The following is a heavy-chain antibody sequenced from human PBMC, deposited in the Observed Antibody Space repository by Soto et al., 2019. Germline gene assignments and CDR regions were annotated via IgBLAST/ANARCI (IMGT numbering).Heavy chain of an antibody. V-gene: IGHV3-21*01. CDR2: SSSSSSYI. D-gene: IGHD3-22*01. J-gene: IGHJ4*02. Sequence: EVQLVESGGGLVKPGGSLRLSCAASGFTFSSYSMNWVRQAPGKGLEWVSSSSSSSSYIYYPDSVKGRFTISRDNAQNSLYLQMNSLRAEDTAVYYCARSPYYYDSSRYYYYWGEGTLVTVSS. CDR1: GFTFSSYS. CDR3: ARSPYYYDSSRYYYY.